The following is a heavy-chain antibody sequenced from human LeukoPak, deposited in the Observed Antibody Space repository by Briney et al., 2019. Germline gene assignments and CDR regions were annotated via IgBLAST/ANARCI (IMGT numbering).Heavy chain of an antibody. CDR3: AREGVPYYDFWSGYYPFDY. D-gene: IGHD3-3*01. CDR1: GFTFSSYA. V-gene: IGHV3-30-3*01. J-gene: IGHJ4*02. Sequence: PGGSLRLSCAASGFTFSSYAMHWVRQAPGKGLEWVAVISYDGSNKYYADSVKGRFTISRDNAKNSLYLQMNSLRAEDTAVYYCAREGVPYYDFWSGYYPFDYWGQGTLVTVSS. CDR2: ISYDGSNK.